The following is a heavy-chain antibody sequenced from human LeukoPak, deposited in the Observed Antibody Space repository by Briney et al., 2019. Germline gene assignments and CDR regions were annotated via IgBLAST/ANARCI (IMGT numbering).Heavy chain of an antibody. CDR3: AGLDYGDYSDY. J-gene: IGHJ4*02. CDR2: INHSGST. D-gene: IGHD4-17*01. Sequence: SETLSLTCAVYGGSFSGYYWSWIRQPPGKGLEWIGEINHSGSTNYNPSLKSRVTISVDTSKNQFSLKLSSVTAADTAVYYCAGLDYGDYSDYWGQGTLVTVSS. CDR1: GGSFSGYY. V-gene: IGHV4-34*01.